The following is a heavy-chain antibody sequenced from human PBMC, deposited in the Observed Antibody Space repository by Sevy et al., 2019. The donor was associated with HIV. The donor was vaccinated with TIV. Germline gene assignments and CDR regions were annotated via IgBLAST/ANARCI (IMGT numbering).Heavy chain of an antibody. J-gene: IGHJ4*02. D-gene: IGHD3-22*01. CDR2: IWSDGAYQ. CDR1: GFTFSNYA. Sequence: GGSLRLSCAATGFTFSNYAMHWVRQAPGKGVEWVAIIWSDGAYQYHGDSVKGRFTISRDNSKNTLYLQMNNVRVEDTAVYYCARGGYYYDNAAYYALDSWGQGTLVTVSS. CDR3: ARGGYYYDNAAYYALDS. V-gene: IGHV3-33*01.